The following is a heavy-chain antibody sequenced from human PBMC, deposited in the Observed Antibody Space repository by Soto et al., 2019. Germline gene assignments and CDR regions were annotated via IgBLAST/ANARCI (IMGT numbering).Heavy chain of an antibody. CDR2: SITIFGTA. CDR3: ASSVAKYYYDRKDV. V-gene: IGHV1-69*12. J-gene: IGHJ6*02. D-gene: IGHD5-12*01. Sequence: QVQLVQSGAEVKKPGSSVKVSCKASGGTFSSYAISWVRQAPGQGLGWQGGSITIFGTANYAQKFQDRVTINADESTSTAYMELSSLRSEDTAVYYCASSVAKYYYDRKDVWGQGTTVTVSS. CDR1: GGTFSSYA.